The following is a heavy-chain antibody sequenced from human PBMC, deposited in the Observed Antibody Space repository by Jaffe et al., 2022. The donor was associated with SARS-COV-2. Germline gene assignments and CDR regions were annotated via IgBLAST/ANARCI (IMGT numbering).Heavy chain of an antibody. CDR3: VRDRRPQSYGGFRY. CDR1: GFTFSDFY. J-gene: IGHJ4*02. D-gene: IGHD4-17*01. Sequence: QVQLVESGGDLVKPGGSLRLSCVASGFTFSDFYMSWIRQAPGKGLEWISYIGPGISPIYYADSVRGRFTISRDNAKNSLYLQMNNLGVEDTAVYYCVRDRRPQSYGGFRYWGQGTLVTVSS. CDR2: IGPGISPI. V-gene: IGHV3-11*01.